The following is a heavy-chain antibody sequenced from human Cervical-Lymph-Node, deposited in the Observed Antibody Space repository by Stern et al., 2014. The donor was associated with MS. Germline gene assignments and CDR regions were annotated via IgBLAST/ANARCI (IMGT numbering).Heavy chain of an antibody. CDR1: GGTFSRYA. J-gene: IGHJ6*02. Sequence: VHLVESGAEVKKPGSSVKVSCKASGGTFSRYAISWVRQAPGQGLEWMGGIIPIFATTNYAQKFKGRVTITADESTTTAYMELSSLTFEDTGVYYCARPAYCGGDCYSVDIWGQGTTVTVSS. CDR3: ARPAYCGGDCYSVDI. D-gene: IGHD2-21*02. V-gene: IGHV1-69*01. CDR2: IIPIFATT.